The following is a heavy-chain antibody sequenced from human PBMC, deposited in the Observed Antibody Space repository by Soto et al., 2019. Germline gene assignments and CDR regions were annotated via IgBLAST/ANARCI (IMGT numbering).Heavy chain of an antibody. CDR2: ISNDGSNK. D-gene: IGHD3-22*01. CDR3: VKEWVYDSSGWSFDY. CDR1: GFTFSSHG. V-gene: IGHV3-30*18. J-gene: IGHJ4*02. Sequence: QVQLVESGGGVVQPGRSLRLSCAASGFTFSSHGMHWVRQAPGKGLEWVAVISNDGSNKYYADSVKGRFTISRDNSKNTLYLQMNSLRAEDTAVYYCVKEWVYDSSGWSFDYWGQGTLVTVSS.